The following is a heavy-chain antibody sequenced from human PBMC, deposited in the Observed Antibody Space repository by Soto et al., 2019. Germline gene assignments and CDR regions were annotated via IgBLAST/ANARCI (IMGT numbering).Heavy chain of an antibody. D-gene: IGHD1-26*01. CDR1: GFTFSGFA. V-gene: IGHV3-33*06. CDR2: IWYDGSKK. CDR3: AKDTMGSGNFPCDH. Sequence: GGSLRLSCAASGFTFSGFAMHWVRQAPGKGLEWVAVIWYDGSKKYYADSVKGRFTISRDNSKNALYLQMNSLRAEDTAIYFCAKDTMGSGNFPCDHWGQGALVTVSS. J-gene: IGHJ5*02.